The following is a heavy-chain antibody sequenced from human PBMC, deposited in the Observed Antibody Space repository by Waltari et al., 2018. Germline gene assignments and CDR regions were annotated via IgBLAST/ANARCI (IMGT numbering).Heavy chain of an antibody. D-gene: IGHD3-16*01. Sequence: QVQLVESGGGVVQSGRSLRLPCAASGFIFSSFAMPWVRQAPGKGLEWVAVISYDGRNKYYADSMKGRFTVFRDNFKNVVSLQVTSLRTEDTAIYYCARDGPGGPGPWFDYWGQGTLVTVSS. V-gene: IGHV3-30*04. CDR3: ARDGPGGPGPWFDY. CDR2: ISYDGRNK. CDR1: GFIFSSFA. J-gene: IGHJ4*02.